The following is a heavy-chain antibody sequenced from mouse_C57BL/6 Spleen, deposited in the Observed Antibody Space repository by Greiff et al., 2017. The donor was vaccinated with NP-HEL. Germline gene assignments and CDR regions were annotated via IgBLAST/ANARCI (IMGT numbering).Heavy chain of an antibody. D-gene: IGHD1-1*01. CDR1: GYTFTSYW. V-gene: IGHV1-55*01. J-gene: IGHJ4*01. Sequence: VQLQQPGAELVKPGASVKMSCKASGYTFTSYWITWVKQRPGQGLEWIGDIYPGSGSTNYNEKFKSKTTLTVDTSSSTAYMQLSSLTSEDSAVYYCARAGYYGSNYYAMDYWGQGTSVTVSS. CDR3: ARAGYYGSNYYAMDY. CDR2: IYPGSGST.